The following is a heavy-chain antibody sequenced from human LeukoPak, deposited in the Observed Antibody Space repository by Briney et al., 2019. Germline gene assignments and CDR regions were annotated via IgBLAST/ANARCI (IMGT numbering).Heavy chain of an antibody. CDR3: ARGSPELVLRYFDWFGDAFDI. J-gene: IGHJ3*02. D-gene: IGHD3-9*01. V-gene: IGHV4-59*01. CDR2: IYYSGST. CDR1: GGSISSYY. Sequence: PSETLSLTCTVSGGSISSYYWSWIRQPPGKGLEWIGYIYYSGSTNYNPSLKSRVTISVDTSKNQFSLKLSSVTAADTAVYYCARGSPELVLRYFDWFGDAFDIWGQGTMVTVSS.